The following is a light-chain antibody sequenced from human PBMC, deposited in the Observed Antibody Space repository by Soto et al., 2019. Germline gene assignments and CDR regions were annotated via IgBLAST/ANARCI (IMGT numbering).Light chain of an antibody. CDR3: QQYNSYST. J-gene: IGKJ1*01. Sequence: DIPMPQSPSTLSASVGDRVTITCRASQSVSSWLAWYQQKPGKAPNLLIYDASSLESGVPSRFSGSGSDTEFTLTIHSLHPDDFATYYCQQYNSYSTFGQGTKVEIK. V-gene: IGKV1-5*01. CDR1: QSVSSW. CDR2: DAS.